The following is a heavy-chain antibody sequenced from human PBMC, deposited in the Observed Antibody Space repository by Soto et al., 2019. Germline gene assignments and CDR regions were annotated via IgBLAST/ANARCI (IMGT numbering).Heavy chain of an antibody. CDR3: ARDSPEDRDYYGSGSYYISFPDY. J-gene: IGHJ4*02. V-gene: IGHV3-33*01. Sequence: GGSLRLSCAASGFTFSSYGMHWVRQAPGKGLEWVAVIWYDGSNKYYADSVKGRFTISRDNSKNTLYLQMNSLRAEDTAVYYCARDSPEDRDYYGSGSYYISFPDYWGQGTLVTVSS. CDR1: GFTFSSYG. CDR2: IWYDGSNK. D-gene: IGHD3-10*01.